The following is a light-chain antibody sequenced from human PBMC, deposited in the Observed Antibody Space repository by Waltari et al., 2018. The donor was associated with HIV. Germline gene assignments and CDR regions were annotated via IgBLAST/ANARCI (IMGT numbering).Light chain of an antibody. CDR2: DVT. CDR3: GSSTNSNIVL. Sequence: QSALTQTASVSASPGQSITIPCPGLNHAIASDKSVSWYQQHPGKVPKLLIYDVTNRPAGVSGRFSGSKSVNTASLTISWLQPDDEADYYCGSSTNSNIVLFGGGTKLTVL. V-gene: IGLV2-14*01. J-gene: IGLJ2*01. CDR1: NHAIASDKS.